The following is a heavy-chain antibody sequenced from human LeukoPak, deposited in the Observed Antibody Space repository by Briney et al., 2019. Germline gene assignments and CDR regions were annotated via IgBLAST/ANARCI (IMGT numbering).Heavy chain of an antibody. CDR1: GGSISSSSYY. CDR3: ASQDIVATTDYYYYGMDV. J-gene: IGHJ6*02. CDR2: IYYSGST. D-gene: IGHD5-12*01. Sequence: SETLSLTCTVSGGSISSSSYYWGWIRQPPGKGLEWIGSIYYSGSTYYNPSLKSRDTISVDTSKNQFSLKLSSVTAADTAVYYCASQDIVATTDYYYYGMDVWGRGTTATVSS. V-gene: IGHV4-39*01.